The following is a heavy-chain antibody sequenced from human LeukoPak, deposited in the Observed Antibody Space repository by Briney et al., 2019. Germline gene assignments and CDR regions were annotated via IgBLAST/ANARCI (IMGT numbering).Heavy chain of an antibody. CDR1: GXSVISGGXX. J-gene: IGHJ4*02. Sequence: SETLSLTCTVSGXSVISGGXXWSWXWQPPGKGLECIWYIYYSGSTTYNPSLKSRVTISVDTSKNKFSLKLSSVTAADTAVYYCARVPISTTARGYFDYWGQGTLVTVSS. V-gene: IGHV4-61*08. D-gene: IGHD4-17*01. CDR3: ARVPISTTARGYFDY. CDR2: IYYSGST.